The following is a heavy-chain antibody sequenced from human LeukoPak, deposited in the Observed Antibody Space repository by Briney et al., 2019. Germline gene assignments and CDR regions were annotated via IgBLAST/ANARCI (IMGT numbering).Heavy chain of an antibody. CDR1: GYTFTSYG. Sequence: ASVKVSCKASGYTFTSYGISWVRQAPGQGLEWMGWISAYNGNTNYAQKLQGRVTMTTDTSTSTAYMELRSLRSDDTAVYYCARELRKTYYYDSSGYYRNPFDYWGQGTLVTASS. J-gene: IGHJ4*02. CDR3: ARELRKTYYYDSSGYYRNPFDY. V-gene: IGHV1-18*01. D-gene: IGHD3-22*01. CDR2: ISAYNGNT.